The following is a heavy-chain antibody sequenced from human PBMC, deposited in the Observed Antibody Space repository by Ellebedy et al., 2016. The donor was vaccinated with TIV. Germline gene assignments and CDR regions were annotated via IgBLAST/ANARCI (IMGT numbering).Heavy chain of an antibody. D-gene: IGHD3-22*01. CDR1: GFTFSTYW. J-gene: IGHJ6*02. CDR2: INGNGSVT. CDR3: AREPSGYYDSSGYLYYYYYGLDV. Sequence: GESLKISCAASGFTFSTYWMNWVRQAPGKGLVWVSHINGNGSVTNYADSVKGRFTISRDNAKNTVYLQLDSLRAEDTVVYYCAREPSGYYDSSGYLYYYYYGLDVWGQGTTVTVSS. V-gene: IGHV3-74*01.